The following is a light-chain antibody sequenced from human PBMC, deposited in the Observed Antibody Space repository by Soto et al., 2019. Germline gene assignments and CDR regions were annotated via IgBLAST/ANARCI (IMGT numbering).Light chain of an antibody. CDR2: AAS. V-gene: IGKV1-27*01. Sequence: DIQMTQSPSSLSASVGDRVTITCRASQGISNYLAWYQQKPGKVPKLLIYAASTLQSGVPSRFSGSGSGTDFTLSISSLQPEDVATYYCPKYNSAPFTFGPRTKVDIK. CDR1: QGISNY. CDR3: PKYNSAPFT. J-gene: IGKJ3*01.